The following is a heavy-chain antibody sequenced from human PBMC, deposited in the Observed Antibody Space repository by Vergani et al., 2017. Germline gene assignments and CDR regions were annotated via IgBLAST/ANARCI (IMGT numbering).Heavy chain of an antibody. J-gene: IGHJ3*02. CDR3: ARGGAIVVVTLYAFDI. V-gene: IGHV3-23*01. CDR1: GFTFSSYA. CDR2: ISGSGGST. Sequence: EVQLLESGGGLVQPGGSLRLSCAASGFTFSSYAMSWVRQAPGKGLEWVSAISGSGGSTYYADSVKGRFTISRDNSKNTLYLQMNSLRAEDTAVYYCARGGAIVVVTLYAFDIWGQGTMVTVSS. D-gene: IGHD2-21*02.